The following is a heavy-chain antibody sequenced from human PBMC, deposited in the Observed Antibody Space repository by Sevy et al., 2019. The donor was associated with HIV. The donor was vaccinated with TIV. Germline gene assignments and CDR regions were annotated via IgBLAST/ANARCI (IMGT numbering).Heavy chain of an antibody. V-gene: IGHV3-15*01. Sequence: LVASLRLSCAASGFTFSNAWMSWVRQAPGKGLEWVGRIKSKTDGGTTDYAAPVKGRFTISRDDSKNTLYLQMNSLKTEDTAVYYCTTSDPRFYYYDSSGPGDEFFSRSDYYYGIDVWGQGTTVTVSS. CDR1: GFTFSNAW. CDR2: IKSKTDGGTT. J-gene: IGHJ6*02. D-gene: IGHD3-22*01. CDR3: TTSDPRFYYYDSSGPGDEFFSRSDYYYGIDV.